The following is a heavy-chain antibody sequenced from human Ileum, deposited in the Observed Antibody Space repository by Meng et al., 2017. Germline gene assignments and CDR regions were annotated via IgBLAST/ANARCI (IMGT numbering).Heavy chain of an antibody. J-gene: IGHJ4*02. Sequence: QLRLPGPGPGLVKPSGTLSLSCAVSGGSITTNSYWSWVRQSPEKGLEWIGQIDHSGSPYYNPSLKSRVTMSVDKSKSQVSLQLTSVTAADTAVYYCARHGGYYQDYWGQGTLVTVSS. CDR3: ARHGGYYQDY. CDR2: IDHSGSP. V-gene: IGHV4-4*02. D-gene: IGHD4-23*01. CDR1: GGSITTNSY.